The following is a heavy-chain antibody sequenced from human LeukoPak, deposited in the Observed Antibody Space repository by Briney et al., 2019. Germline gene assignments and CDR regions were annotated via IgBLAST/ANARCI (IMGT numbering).Heavy chain of an antibody. CDR3: ARDHNYAFDN. V-gene: IGHV3-48*04. J-gene: IGHJ4*02. CDR2: IGISSGNS. CDR1: GFTFSSYS. Sequence: QAGGSLRLSCAASGFTFSSYSMNWVRQAPGKGLEWISYIGISSGNSKYADSVKGRFTISGDSAKNSLYLQMNSLRVEDTAVYYCARDHNYAFDNWGQGTLVTVSS. D-gene: IGHD1-1*01.